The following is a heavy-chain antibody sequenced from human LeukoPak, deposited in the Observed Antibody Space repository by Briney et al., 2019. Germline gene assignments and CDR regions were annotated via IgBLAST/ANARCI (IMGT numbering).Heavy chain of an antibody. D-gene: IGHD2-2*01. V-gene: IGHV3-48*03. CDR2: ISSSGSTI. CDR3: ARVAPLFDIVVVPAASDY. Sequence: PGGSLRLSCAASGFTFSSYEMNWVRQAPGKGLEWVSYISSSGSTIYYADSVKGRFTISRDNAKNSLYLQMNSLRAEDTAVYYCARVAPLFDIVVVPAASDYWGQGTLVTVSS. J-gene: IGHJ4*02. CDR1: GFTFSSYE.